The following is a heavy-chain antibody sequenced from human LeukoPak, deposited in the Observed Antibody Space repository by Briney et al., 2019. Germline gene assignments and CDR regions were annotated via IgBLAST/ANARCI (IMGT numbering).Heavy chain of an antibody. J-gene: IGHJ4*02. CDR1: GGSFSGYY. CDR3: ARGVSDYDILTGYFPYYFDY. D-gene: IGHD3-9*01. V-gene: IGHV4-34*01. CDR2: INHSGST. Sequence: SETLSLTCAVYGGSFSGYYWSWIRQPPGKGLEWIGEINHSGSTNYNPSLKSRVTISVDTSKNQFSLKLSSVTAADTAVYYCARGVSDYDILTGYFPYYFDYWGQGTLVTVSS.